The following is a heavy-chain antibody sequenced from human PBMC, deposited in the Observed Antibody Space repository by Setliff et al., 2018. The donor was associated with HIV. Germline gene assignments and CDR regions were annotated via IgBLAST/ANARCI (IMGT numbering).Heavy chain of an antibody. V-gene: IGHV1-18*01. CDR3: ARDQSDLDS. J-gene: IGHJ4*02. CDR2: ISAYNGDT. CDR1: GYTFTRYG. Sequence: ASVKVSCKASGYTFTRYGIDWVRQAPGQGLEWMGWISAYNGDTNYAQNFQGRVTMTTDTSTSTAYMELRYLRSDDTAVYYCARDQSDLDSWGQGILVTVSS.